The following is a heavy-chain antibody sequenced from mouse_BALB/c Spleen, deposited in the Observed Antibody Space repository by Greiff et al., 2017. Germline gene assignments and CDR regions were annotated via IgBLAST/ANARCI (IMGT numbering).Heavy chain of an antibody. V-gene: IGHV1S137*01. CDR1: GYTFTDYA. Sequence: LQESGAELVRPGVSVKISCKGSGYTFTDYAMHWVKQSHAKSLEWIGVISTYYGDASYNQKFKGKATMTVDKSSSTAYMELARLTSEDSAIYYCAYGNYFDYWGQGTTLTVSS. J-gene: IGHJ2*01. CDR2: ISTYYGDA. D-gene: IGHD2-1*01. CDR3: AYGNYFDY.